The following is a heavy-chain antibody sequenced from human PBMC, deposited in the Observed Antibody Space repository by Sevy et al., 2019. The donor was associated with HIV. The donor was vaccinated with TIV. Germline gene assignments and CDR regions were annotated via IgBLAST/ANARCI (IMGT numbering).Heavy chain of an antibody. V-gene: IGHV3-64D*06. CDR1: GFTFSSYA. J-gene: IGHJ3*02. D-gene: IGHD3-9*01. CDR3: VKSLLRYFDLLLYAVANDAFDI. CDR2: ISSNGGST. Sequence: GGSLRLSCSASGFTFSSYAMHWVRQAPGKGLEYVSAISSNGGSTYYADSVKGRFTISRENSKNTLYLQMSSLRAEDTAVYYCVKSLLRYFDLLLYAVANDAFDIWGQGTMVTVSS.